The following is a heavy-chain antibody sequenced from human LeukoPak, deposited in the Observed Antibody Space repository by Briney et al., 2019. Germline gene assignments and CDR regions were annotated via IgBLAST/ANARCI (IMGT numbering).Heavy chain of an antibody. J-gene: IGHJ4*02. D-gene: IGHD1-1*01. CDR3: AKVVGTGTTPTDY. CDR1: GFTLRNSA. Sequence: PGGALRLSCAASGFTLRNSAMTWVPHALQGGRECVSGIGGSGCNTDYADSVKGRCTISRDNSKNTLSLQMNRLRAVDAALYCCAKVVGTGTTPTDYWGQGTLVTVSS. V-gene: IGHV3-23*01. CDR2: IGGSGCNT.